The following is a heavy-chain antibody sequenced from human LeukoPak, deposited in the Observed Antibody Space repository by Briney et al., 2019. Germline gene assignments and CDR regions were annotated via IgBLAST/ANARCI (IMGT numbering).Heavy chain of an antibody. Sequence: ASVKVSCTSSGYTFTIYGISWVRQAPGQGLELVGWIGAYNGNTNYAQKLQGRVTMTTDTSTSTAYMELRSLRSDDTAVYYCARARSQLVLGFDYWGQGTLVTVSS. CDR3: ARARSQLVLGFDY. D-gene: IGHD6-13*01. V-gene: IGHV1-18*01. CDR2: IGAYNGNT. J-gene: IGHJ4*02. CDR1: GYTFTIYG.